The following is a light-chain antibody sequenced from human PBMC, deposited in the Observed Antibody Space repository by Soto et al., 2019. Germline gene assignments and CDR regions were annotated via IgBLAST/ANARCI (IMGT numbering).Light chain of an antibody. V-gene: IGKV1-5*03. Sequence: IQLTQSPSTLSASVGDRVTITCRASQSVHTWLAWFQQKPGKAPKLLIYKATTLETGVPSRFSATGSGTEFTLTISSLQPDDFGTYYCQQYNNYFTVGQGTKVDIK. CDR3: QQYNNYFT. CDR2: KAT. J-gene: IGKJ1*01. CDR1: QSVHTW.